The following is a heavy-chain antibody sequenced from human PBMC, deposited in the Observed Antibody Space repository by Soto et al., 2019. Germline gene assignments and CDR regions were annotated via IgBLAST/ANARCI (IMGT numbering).Heavy chain of an antibody. CDR1: GGTFSSYA. D-gene: IGHD6-13*01. Sequence: QVQLVQSGVEVKKPGSSVKVSCKASGGTFSSYAISWVRQAPGQGLEWMGGIIPIFGTANYAQKFQGRVTINADESTSTAYMELSSLRSEDTVVYYCARDRQQLGLAIDYWGQGTLVTVSS. CDR3: ARDRQQLGLAIDY. V-gene: IGHV1-69*12. J-gene: IGHJ4*02. CDR2: IIPIFGTA.